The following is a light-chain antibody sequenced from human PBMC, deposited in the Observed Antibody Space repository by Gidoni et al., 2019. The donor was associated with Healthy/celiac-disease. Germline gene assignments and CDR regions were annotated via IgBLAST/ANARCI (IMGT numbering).Light chain of an antibody. J-gene: IGKJ5*01. V-gene: IGKV1-39*01. CDR1: QSISSS. Sequence: DIQMTHSPSSLSASVGDRVTITCRASQSISSSLNWYQQKPGKAPKLLIYAASSLQSGVPSRVSGSGAGKDFTLTISSLQPEDFATYYCQQSYSTPRITFGQGTRLEIK. CDR3: QQSYSTPRIT. CDR2: AAS.